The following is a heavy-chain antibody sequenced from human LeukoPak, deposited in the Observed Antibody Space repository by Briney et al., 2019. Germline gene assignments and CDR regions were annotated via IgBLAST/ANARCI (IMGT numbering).Heavy chain of an antibody. CDR3: TRVAATARVLDY. CDR1: GFTFSGSA. D-gene: IGHD1-26*01. J-gene: IGHJ4*02. V-gene: IGHV3-73*01. Sequence: GGSLRLSCAASGFTFSGSAMHWVRQASGKGLEWVGRIRSKANSYATAYAASVKGRFTISRDDSKNTAYLQMNSLKTEDTAVYYCTRVAATARVLDYWGQGTLVTVSS. CDR2: IRSKANSYAT.